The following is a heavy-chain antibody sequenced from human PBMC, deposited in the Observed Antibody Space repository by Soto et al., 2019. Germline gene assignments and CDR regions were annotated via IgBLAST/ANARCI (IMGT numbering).Heavy chain of an antibody. J-gene: IGHJ5*02. CDR1: GFTFNNYA. CDR3: TRDASRDSSARGWFDP. Sequence: GGSLRLSCAAFGFTFNNYAMNWVLQAPGKGLEWVSTISSNSAYIYYTDALRGRFTISRDNAKNSLHLQMNSLRAEDTAVYYCTRDASRDSSARGWFDPWGPGTLVTVSS. D-gene: IGHD6-13*01. CDR2: ISSNSAYI. V-gene: IGHV3-21*01.